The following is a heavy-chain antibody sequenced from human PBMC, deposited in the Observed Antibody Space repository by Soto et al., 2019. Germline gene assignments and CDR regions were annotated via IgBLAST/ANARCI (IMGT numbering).Heavy chain of an antibody. CDR3: ATTEMGNYYYGLDV. D-gene: IGHD7-27*01. CDR1: GGTFSRYA. J-gene: IGHJ6*02. V-gene: IGHV1-69*12. CDR2: IIPIFGTA. Sequence: QVQLVQSGAEVKKPGSSVKVSCKASGGTFSRYAITWVRQAPGQGLEWMGGIIPIFGTANYAQEFQGRVTINADESTSTAYMELSSLRSEDTAVFYWATTEMGNYYYGLDVWGQGTTVTVSS.